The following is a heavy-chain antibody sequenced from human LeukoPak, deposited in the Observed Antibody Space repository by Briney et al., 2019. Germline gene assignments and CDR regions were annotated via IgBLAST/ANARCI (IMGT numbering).Heavy chain of an antibody. J-gene: IGHJ6*02. D-gene: IGHD6-6*01. Sequence: GGSLRLSCGASGFTFSSYAMNWVRQAPGKGLEWVSVISGSGGNTYYADSVKGRFTVSRDNSKNTLCLQMNSVRAEDTAVYYCAKGLYRSSSSVRHGLDVWGQGTTVSVSS. CDR2: ISGSGGNT. CDR1: GFTFSSYA. V-gene: IGHV3-23*01. CDR3: AKGLYRSSSSVRHGLDV.